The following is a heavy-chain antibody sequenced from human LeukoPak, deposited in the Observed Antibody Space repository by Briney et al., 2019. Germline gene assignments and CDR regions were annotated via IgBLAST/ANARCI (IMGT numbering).Heavy chain of an antibody. CDR3: AKDPKVRRVLGMDV. Sequence: GSLRLSCAASGFTFSSYAMSWVRQAPGKGLEWVSAISGSGGSTYYADSVKGRFTISRDNSKNTLYLQMNSLRAEDTAVYYCAKDPKVRRVLGMDVWGKGTTVTVSS. CDR2: ISGSGGST. J-gene: IGHJ6*04. CDR1: GFTFSSYA. D-gene: IGHD3-10*01. V-gene: IGHV3-23*01.